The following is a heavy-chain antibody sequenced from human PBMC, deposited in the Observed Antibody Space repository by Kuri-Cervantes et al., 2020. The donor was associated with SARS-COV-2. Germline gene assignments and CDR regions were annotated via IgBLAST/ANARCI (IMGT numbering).Heavy chain of an antibody. CDR1: GGTFSSYT. CDR2: IIPIFGTA. CDR3: ARDSLAEWLGDAFDI. D-gene: IGHD3-3*01. Sequence: SVKVSCKASGGTFSSYTISWVRQAPGQGLEWMGGIIPIFGTANYAQKFQGRVTITADKSTSAAYMELSSLRSEDTAVYYCARDSLAEWLGDAFDIWGQGTMVTVSS. J-gene: IGHJ3*02. V-gene: IGHV1-69*06.